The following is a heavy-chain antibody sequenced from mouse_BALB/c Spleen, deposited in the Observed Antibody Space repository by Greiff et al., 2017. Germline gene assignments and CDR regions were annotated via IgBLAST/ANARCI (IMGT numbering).Heavy chain of an antibody. J-gene: IGHJ4*01. V-gene: IGHV5-6-3*01. D-gene: IGHD2-2*01. CDR1: GFTFSSYG. Sequence: DVMLVESGGGLVQPGGSLKLSCAASGFTFSSYGMSWVRQTPDKRLELVATINSNGGSTYYPDSVKGRFTISRDNAKNTLYLQMSSLKSEDTAMYYCARDLGLRLDYWGQGTSVTVSS. CDR2: INSNGGST. CDR3: ARDLGLRLDY.